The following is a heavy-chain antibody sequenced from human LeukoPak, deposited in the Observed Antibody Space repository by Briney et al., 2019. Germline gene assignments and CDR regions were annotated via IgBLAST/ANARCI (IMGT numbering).Heavy chain of an antibody. J-gene: IGHJ4*02. Sequence: GASVKVSCKPSVYPFKSHEINGVRQATGQGLEWMGWMNPNSGNTGYAQKCQGRVTMTRNTSISTAYMELSSLRSEDTRVYYCANFRGYSSWGQGTLVTVSS. CDR3: ANFRGYSS. CDR1: VYPFKSHE. V-gene: IGHV1-8*02. D-gene: IGHD5-18*01. CDR2: MNPNSGNT.